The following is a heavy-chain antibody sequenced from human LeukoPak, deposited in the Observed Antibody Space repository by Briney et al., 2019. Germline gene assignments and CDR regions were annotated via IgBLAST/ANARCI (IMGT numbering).Heavy chain of an antibody. CDR3: ARKGYYGDFNVDY. CDR2: ISSSGSTI. CDR1: GFTFSNHE. J-gene: IGHJ4*02. Sequence: GGSLRLSCAASGFTFSNHEMNWVRQAPGKGLEWVSYISSSGSTIYYADSVKGRFTMSRDNAKNSLYLQMNSLRAEDTALYYCARKGYYGDFNVDYWGQGTLVTVSS. V-gene: IGHV3-48*03. D-gene: IGHD4-17*01.